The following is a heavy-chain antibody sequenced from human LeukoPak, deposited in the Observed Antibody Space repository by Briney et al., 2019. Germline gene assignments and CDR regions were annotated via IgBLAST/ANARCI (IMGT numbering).Heavy chain of an antibody. J-gene: IGHJ4*02. V-gene: IGHV4-59*01. CDR1: GGSISSYY. Sequence: PETLSLTCTVSGGSISSYYWSWIRQPPGKGLEWIGYIYYSGSTNYNPSLKSRVTISVDTSKNQFSLKLSSVTAADTAVYYCARAGSRYCSGGSCYWNLKIDYWGQGTLVTVSS. CDR2: IYYSGST. CDR3: ARAGSRYCSGGSCYWNLKIDY. D-gene: IGHD2-15*01.